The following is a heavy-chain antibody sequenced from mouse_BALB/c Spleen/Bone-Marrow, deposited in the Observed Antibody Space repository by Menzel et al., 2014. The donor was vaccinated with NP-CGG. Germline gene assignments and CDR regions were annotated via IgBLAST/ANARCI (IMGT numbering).Heavy chain of an antibody. CDR2: INPYNGAT. J-gene: IGHJ3*01. V-gene: IGHV1-26*01. CDR3: ASFGFAY. CDR1: GYSFTDYY. Sequence: EVHLVESGPELVKPGASVKISCKASGYSFTDYYMHWVKQSHVKSLEWIGRINPYNGATSYNQNFKDKASLTVDKSSRTAYMELHSLTSEDSAVYYCASFGFAYWGQGTPVTVSA.